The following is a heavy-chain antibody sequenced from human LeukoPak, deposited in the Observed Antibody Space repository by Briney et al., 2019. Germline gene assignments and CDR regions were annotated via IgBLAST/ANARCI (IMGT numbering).Heavy chain of an antibody. CDR3: QSLGSGNWIGNWFDP. CDR1: GGSISSGGYY. V-gene: IGHV4-39*01. Sequence: SQTLSLTCTVSGGSISSGGYYWSWIRQPPGKGLEWTGTIYYTGRTYYNPSLESRLTISVDTSKNQFSLKLTSVTAADTAIYCAQSLGSGNWIGNWFDPWGQGTLVTVSS. J-gene: IGHJ5*02. D-gene: IGHD1-1*01. CDR2: IYYTGRT.